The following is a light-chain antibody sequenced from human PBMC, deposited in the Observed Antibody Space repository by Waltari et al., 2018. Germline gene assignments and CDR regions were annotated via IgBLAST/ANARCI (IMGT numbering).Light chain of an antibody. CDR3: GTWDSSLTSVL. CDR1: SSNIGNNY. CDR2: DND. V-gene: IGLV1-51*01. J-gene: IGLJ2*01. Sequence: QSVLTQPPSVSAAPGQRITISCSGSSSNIGNNYVSWYQQLPGTAPKLLIYDNDKRPSGSPDRCSGSKAGTSATLGITGLRTGDEADYYCGTWDSSLTSVLFGGGTKLTVL.